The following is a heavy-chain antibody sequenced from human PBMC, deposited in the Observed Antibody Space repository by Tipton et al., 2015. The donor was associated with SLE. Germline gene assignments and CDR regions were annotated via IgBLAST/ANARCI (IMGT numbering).Heavy chain of an antibody. V-gene: IGHV4-4*08. CDR3: ARHRGYFAVSDYIDY. Sequence: TLSLTCTVSGDSISSYYWSWIRQPPGKGLEWIGNVHTTGSTNYSPSLKSRVTISVGSSKSQFSLKLRSVTAADTAVYYCARHRGYFAVSDYIDYWGQGALVTVSS. CDR1: GDSISSYY. D-gene: IGHD3-10*01. CDR2: VHTTGST. J-gene: IGHJ4*02.